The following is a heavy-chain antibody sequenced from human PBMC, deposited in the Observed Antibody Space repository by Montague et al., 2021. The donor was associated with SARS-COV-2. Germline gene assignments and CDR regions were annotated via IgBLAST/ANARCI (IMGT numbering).Heavy chain of an antibody. CDR2: IKQDGSEK. Sequence: SLRLSCTASGFTFSNYWMSWVRQAPGKGLEWVANIKQDGSEKYYVDSVKGRFTISRDNAKNSLSLQMNSLRAEDTAVYYCARFVVVAATPYWGQGTLVTVSS. CDR1: GFTFSNYW. CDR3: ARFVVVAATPY. V-gene: IGHV3-7*03. J-gene: IGHJ4*02. D-gene: IGHD2-15*01.